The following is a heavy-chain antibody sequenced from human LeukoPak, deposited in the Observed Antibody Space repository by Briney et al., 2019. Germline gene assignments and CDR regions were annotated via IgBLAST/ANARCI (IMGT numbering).Heavy chain of an antibody. V-gene: IGHV4-39*07. CDR1: GGSISSSSYY. CDR3: AGGIAAADPDY. D-gene: IGHD6-13*01. J-gene: IGHJ4*02. CDR2: IYYSGST. Sequence: SETLSLTCTVSGGSISSSSYYWGWIRQPPGKGLEWIGSIYYSGSTYYNPSLKSRVTISVDTSKNQFSLKLSSVTAADTAVYYCAGGIAAADPDYWGQGTLVTVSS.